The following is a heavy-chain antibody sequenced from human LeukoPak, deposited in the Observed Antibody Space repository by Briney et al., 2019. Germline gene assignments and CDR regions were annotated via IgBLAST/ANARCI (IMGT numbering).Heavy chain of an antibody. CDR1: GYTFTSYY. Sequence: ASVKVSCKASGYTFTSYYMHWVRQAPGQGLEWMGIINPSGGSTSYAQKFQGRVTMTRDTSTSTVYMELSSLRSEDTAVYCCARDGVAAAVPYYYYYGMDVWGQGTTVTVSS. J-gene: IGHJ6*02. CDR2: INPSGGST. CDR3: ARDGVAAAVPYYYYYGMDV. V-gene: IGHV1-46*01. D-gene: IGHD6-13*01.